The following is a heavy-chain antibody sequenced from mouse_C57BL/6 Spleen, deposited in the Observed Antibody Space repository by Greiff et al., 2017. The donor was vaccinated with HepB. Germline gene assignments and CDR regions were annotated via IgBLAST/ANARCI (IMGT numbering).Heavy chain of an antibody. D-gene: IGHD2-3*01. J-gene: IGHJ2*01. CDR2: IYPYNGVS. CDR3: ARSPHYDGYYEWVDY. CDR1: GYSFTGYY. V-gene: IGHV1-31*01. Sequence: EVQLKESGPELVKPGASVKISCKASGYSFTGYYMHWVKQSHGNILDWIGYIYPYNGVSSYNQKFKGKATLTVDKSSSTAYMELRSLTSEDSAVYYCARSPHYDGYYEWVDYWGQGTTLTVSS.